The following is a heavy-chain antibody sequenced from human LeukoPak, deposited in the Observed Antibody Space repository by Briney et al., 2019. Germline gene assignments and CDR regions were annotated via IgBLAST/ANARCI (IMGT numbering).Heavy chain of an antibody. CDR1: GGSFSGYY. D-gene: IGHD4-17*01. CDR2: INHSGST. CDR3: AREGDGVTTVYGMDV. Sequence: SETLSLTCAVYGGSFSGYYWSWVRQPPGKGLEWIGEINHSGSTNYNPSLKSRVTISVDTSKNHFSLKLSSVTAADTAVYYCAREGDGVTTVYGMDVWGKGTTVTVSS. V-gene: IGHV4-34*01. J-gene: IGHJ6*04.